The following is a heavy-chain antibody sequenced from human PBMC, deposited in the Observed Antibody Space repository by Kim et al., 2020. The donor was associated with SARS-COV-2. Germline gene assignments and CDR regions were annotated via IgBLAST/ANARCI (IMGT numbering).Heavy chain of an antibody. D-gene: IGHD6-19*01. Sequence: GGSLRLSCAASGFTFSSYAMSWVRQAPGKGLEWVSAISGSGGSTYYADSVKGRFTISRDNSKNTLYLQMNSLRAEDTAVYYCAKDQFRTYSSGWYSWYFDLLGRGTLVTVSS. CDR1: GFTFSSYA. V-gene: IGHV3-23*01. CDR2: ISGSGGST. CDR3: AKDQFRTYSSGWYSWYFDL. J-gene: IGHJ2*01.